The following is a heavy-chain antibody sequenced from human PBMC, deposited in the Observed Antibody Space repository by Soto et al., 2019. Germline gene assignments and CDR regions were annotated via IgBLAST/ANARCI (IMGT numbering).Heavy chain of an antibody. Sequence: GGSLRLSCAASGFTFSNAWMNWVRQAPGKGLEWVGRIKSKTDGGTTDYAAPVKGRFTISRDDSKNTLYLQMNSLKTEDTAVYYCTTVNNYDFWSYDYYGMDVWGQGTTVTVSS. V-gene: IGHV3-15*07. CDR3: TTVNNYDFWSYDYYGMDV. D-gene: IGHD3-3*01. CDR2: IKSKTDGGTT. CDR1: GFTFSNAW. J-gene: IGHJ6*02.